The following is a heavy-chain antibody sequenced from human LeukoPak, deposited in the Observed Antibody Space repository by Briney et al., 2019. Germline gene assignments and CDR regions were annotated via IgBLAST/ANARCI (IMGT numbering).Heavy chain of an antibody. Sequence: SETLSLTCTVSGGSISSYYWSSIRQPPGKGLEWIGYIYYSGSTNYNPSLKSRVTISVDTSKNQFSLKLSSVTAADTAVYYCAGGSSGWLDYWGQGTLVTVSS. CDR3: AGGSSGWLDY. D-gene: IGHD6-19*01. J-gene: IGHJ4*02. CDR2: IYYSGST. CDR1: GGSISSYY. V-gene: IGHV4-59*08.